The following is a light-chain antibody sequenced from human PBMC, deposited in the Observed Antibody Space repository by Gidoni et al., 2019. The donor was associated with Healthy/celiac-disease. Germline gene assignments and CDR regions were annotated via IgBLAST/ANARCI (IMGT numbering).Light chain of an antibody. CDR1: QSISSW. Sequence: DIQMTQSPSTLSASVGDRVTSTYRASQSISSWLAWYQQKPGKAPKLLSYKASSLESGVPSRFSGSGSGTEFTLTISSLQPDDFATYYCQQYNSYSYTFGQGTKLEIK. V-gene: IGKV1-5*03. CDR3: QQYNSYSYT. J-gene: IGKJ2*01. CDR2: KAS.